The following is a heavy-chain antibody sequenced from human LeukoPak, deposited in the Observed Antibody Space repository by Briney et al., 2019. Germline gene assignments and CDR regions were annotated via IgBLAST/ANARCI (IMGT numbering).Heavy chain of an antibody. D-gene: IGHD3-16*01. CDR2: IRNDGSII. Sequence: GGSLRLSCAASGFTFSSYGMHWIRQAPGKGLEWVAFIRNDGSIIYNADSVKGRFTISRDNSKNTLYLQMNNLRADDTAVYYCAKDTPLCYFDYWGPGTLVTVSS. V-gene: IGHV3-30*02. CDR1: GFTFSSYG. J-gene: IGHJ4*02. CDR3: AKDTPLCYFDY.